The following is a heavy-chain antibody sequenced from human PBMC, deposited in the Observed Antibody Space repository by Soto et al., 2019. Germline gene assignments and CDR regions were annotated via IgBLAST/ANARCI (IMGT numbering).Heavy chain of an antibody. V-gene: IGHV3-11*05. CDR2: INSRSSST. CDR3: VKGRNWASGSDY. J-gene: IGHJ4*02. Sequence: GGSLRLSCAASGFTFSDYYISWIRQAPGKGLEWVSYINSRSSSTNYADSVKGRFTISRDNAKNLLYLQMSSLTVEDTAVYYCVKGRNWASGSDYRGQGTLVTVSS. D-gene: IGHD7-27*01. CDR1: GFTFSDYY.